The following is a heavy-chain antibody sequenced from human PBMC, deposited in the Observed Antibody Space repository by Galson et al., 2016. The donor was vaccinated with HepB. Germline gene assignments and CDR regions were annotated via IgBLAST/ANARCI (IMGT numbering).Heavy chain of an antibody. CDR2: ICTDGSTK. Sequence: SLRLSCAASGFTFSSYSMHWVRQAPGRGLQWVSDICTDGSTKQFADSVKGRFTISRDNAKNTVWLQMNSLGAEDAGVYYCASGEYGACAPCSMDVWGQGTPVTVSS. V-gene: IGHV3-33*01. CDR1: GFTFSSYS. J-gene: IGHJ6*02. D-gene: IGHD4-17*01. CDR3: ASGEYGACAPCSMDV.